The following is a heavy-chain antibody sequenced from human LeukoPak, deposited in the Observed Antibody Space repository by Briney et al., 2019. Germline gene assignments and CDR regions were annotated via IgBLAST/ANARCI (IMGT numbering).Heavy chain of an antibody. J-gene: IGHJ4*02. CDR1: GDSVSSNIAA. V-gene: IGHV6-1*01. D-gene: IGHD3-10*01. CDR2: TYYRSNWYN. CDR3: ARARLHHNYGSGTNFDY. Sequence: SQTLSLTCAISGDSVSSNIAAWNWIRQSPSRGLEWLGRTYYRSNWYNDYAISVNSRIIINPDTSKNQFSLQLNSVTPEDTAVYYCARARLHHNYGSGTNFDYWGQGTLVTVSS.